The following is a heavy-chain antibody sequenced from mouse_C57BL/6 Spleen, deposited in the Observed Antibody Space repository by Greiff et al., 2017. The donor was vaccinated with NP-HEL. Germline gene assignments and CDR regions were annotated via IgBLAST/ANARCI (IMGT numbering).Heavy chain of an antibody. D-gene: IGHD1-1*01. CDR3: ARDYYGDY. V-gene: IGHV1-61*01. Sequence: VKLMESGAELVRPGSSVKLSCKASGYTFTSYWMDWVKQRPGQGLEWIGNIYPSDSETHYNQKFKDKATLTVYKSSSTAYMQLSSLTSEDSAVYYCARDYYGDYWGQGTTLTVSS. CDR1: GYTFTSYW. J-gene: IGHJ2*01. CDR2: IYPSDSET.